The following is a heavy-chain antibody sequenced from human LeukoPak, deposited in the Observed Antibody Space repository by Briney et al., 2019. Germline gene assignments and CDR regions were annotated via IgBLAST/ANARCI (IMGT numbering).Heavy chain of an antibody. D-gene: IGHD2-21*02. Sequence: SETLSLTCTVSGGSLSINYWSWIRQPAGKGLEWIGRIYSSGSTNYNPSLKSRVTMSVDTSKNQFSLKLTSVTAADTAVYYCARAGRGVTAIDYWGQGTPVTVSS. J-gene: IGHJ4*02. CDR2: IYSSGST. V-gene: IGHV4-4*07. CDR3: ARAGRGVTAIDY. CDR1: GGSLSINY.